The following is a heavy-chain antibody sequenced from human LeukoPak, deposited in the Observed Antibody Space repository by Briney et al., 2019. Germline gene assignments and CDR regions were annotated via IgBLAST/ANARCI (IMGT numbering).Heavy chain of an antibody. CDR2: ISGSGGST. CDR3: AKDAVPGFGEPLYYYYMDV. Sequence: GGSLRLSCAASGFTFSSYAMSWVRQAPGKGLEWVSAISGSGGSTYYADSVKGRITISRDNSKNTLYLQMNSLRAEGTAVYYCAKDAVPGFGEPLYYYYMDVWGKGTTVTVSS. CDR1: GFTFSSYA. J-gene: IGHJ6*03. D-gene: IGHD3-10*01. V-gene: IGHV3-23*01.